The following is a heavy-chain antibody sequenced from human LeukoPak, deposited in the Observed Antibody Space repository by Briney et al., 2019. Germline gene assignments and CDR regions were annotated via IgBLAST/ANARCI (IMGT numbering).Heavy chain of an antibody. V-gene: IGHV1-3*01. D-gene: IGHD3-22*01. Sequence: ASVKVSCKASRYTFTSYAMHWVPQAPGQRLEWMGWINAGNGNTKYSQKFQGRVTITRDTSASTAYMELSSLRSEDTAVYYCARTSYYYDSSGYPFDYWGQGTLVTVSS. CDR2: INAGNGNT. CDR1: RYTFTSYA. CDR3: ARTSYYYDSSGYPFDY. J-gene: IGHJ4*02.